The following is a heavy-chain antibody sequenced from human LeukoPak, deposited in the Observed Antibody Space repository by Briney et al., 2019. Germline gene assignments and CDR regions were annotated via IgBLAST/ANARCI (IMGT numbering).Heavy chain of an antibody. D-gene: IGHD3-16*01. CDR3: ARALHEGACDY. J-gene: IGHJ4*02. CDR1: GGSISISSFP. V-gene: IGHV4-39*07. CDR2: FSYGGGT. Sequence: SETLSLTCTVSGGSISISSFPWGWIRQPPGKGLEWIGSFSYGGGTYYSPSLKSRVTISVDTSKNQFSLKLSSVTAADTAVYYCARALHEGACDYWGQGTLVTVSS.